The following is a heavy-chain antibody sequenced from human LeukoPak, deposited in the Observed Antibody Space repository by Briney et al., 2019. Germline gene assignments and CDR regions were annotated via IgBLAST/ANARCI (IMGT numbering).Heavy chain of an antibody. CDR3: ARSSSSRVDY. CDR2: IYYSGST. CDR1: GGSISSNGYY. D-gene: IGHD6-13*01. V-gene: IGHV4-39*02. Sequence: PSETLSLTCTVSGGSISSNGYYWGWIRQPPGKGLEWIGSIYYSGSTYYNSSPKSRVTIFVDASKNHFSLKLSSVTAADTAVYYCARSSSSRVDYWGQGTLVTVSS. J-gene: IGHJ4*02.